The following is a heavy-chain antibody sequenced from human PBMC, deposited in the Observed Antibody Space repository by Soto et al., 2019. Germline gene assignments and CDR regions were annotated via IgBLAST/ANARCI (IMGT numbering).Heavy chain of an antibody. CDR3: ARGRASGSYYILDY. CDR2: INPNSGNI. CDR1: GNTFTSYD. Sequence: AAVKVSCKASGNTFTSYDINSVRQATGHGLEWMGWINPNSGNIGYAQKFQGRVTMTRDTAIRTAYMEVSRLRSDDTAVYYCARGRASGSYYILDYWGQGTLVTVSS. V-gene: IGHV1-8*01. J-gene: IGHJ4*02. D-gene: IGHD3-10*01.